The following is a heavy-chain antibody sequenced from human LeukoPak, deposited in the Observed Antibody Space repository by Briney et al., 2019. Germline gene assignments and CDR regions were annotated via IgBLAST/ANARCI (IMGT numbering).Heavy chain of an antibody. CDR3: TRGSLSGSSRDY. J-gene: IGHJ4*02. CDR1: VYTFTVYD. D-gene: IGHD1-26*01. V-gene: IGHV1-8*01. CDR2: MNPYTGDT. Sequence: GASVTVSFKASVYTFTVYDINWVRQATGQGLEWMGWMNPYTGDTGYAQNFQGRVTMTRNTSIDTAYMDLRGLRSEDTAVYYCTRGSLSGSSRDYWGQGTLVTVSS.